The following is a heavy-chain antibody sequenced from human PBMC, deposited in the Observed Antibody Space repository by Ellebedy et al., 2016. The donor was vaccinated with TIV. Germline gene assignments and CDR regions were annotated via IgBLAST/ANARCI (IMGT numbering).Heavy chain of an antibody. J-gene: IGHJ4*02. CDR1: GFTFSSYG. CDR2: IWYDGSNK. Sequence: GESLKISCAASGFTFSSYGMHWVRQAPGKGLEWVAVIWYDGSNKYYADSVKGRFTISRDNSKNTLYLQMNSLRADDTAVFYCARVGIELMVYPNSRFDSWGQGTLVTVSS. CDR3: ARVGIELMVYPNSRFDS. V-gene: IGHV3-33*01. D-gene: IGHD2-8*01.